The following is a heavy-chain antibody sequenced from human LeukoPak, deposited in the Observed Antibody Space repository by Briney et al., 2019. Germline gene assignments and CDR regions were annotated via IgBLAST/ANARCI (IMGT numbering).Heavy chain of an antibody. Sequence: PGGSLRLSCAASGFTFSSYAMHWVRQAPGKGLVWVAVISYDGSNKYYADSVKGRFTISRDNSKNTLYLQMNSLRAEDTAVYYCARHRVPLAAAGSFDYWGQGTLVTVSS. J-gene: IGHJ4*01. CDR2: ISYDGSNK. D-gene: IGHD6-13*01. CDR3: ARHRVPLAAAGSFDY. CDR1: GFTFSSYA. V-gene: IGHV3-30*04.